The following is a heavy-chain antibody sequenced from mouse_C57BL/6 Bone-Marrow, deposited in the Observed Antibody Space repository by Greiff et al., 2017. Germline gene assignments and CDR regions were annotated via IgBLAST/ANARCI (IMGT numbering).Heavy chain of an antibody. CDR1: GYTFTSYG. D-gene: IGHD2-5*01. V-gene: IGHV1-81*01. J-gene: IGHJ2*01. Sequence: QVQLQQSGAELVRPGASVKMSCKASGYTFTSYGISWVKQRTGQGLEWIGEIYPRSGNTYYNEKFKGKATLTVDKSSSTAYMELRSLTSEDSAVYFCARAYSSNYRVFDFWGQGTTLTVSS. CDR2: IYPRSGNT. CDR3: ARAYSSNYRVFDF.